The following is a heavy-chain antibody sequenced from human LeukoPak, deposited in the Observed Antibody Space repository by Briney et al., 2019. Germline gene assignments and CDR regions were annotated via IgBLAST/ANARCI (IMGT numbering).Heavy chain of an antibody. CDR3: ARQGAFLEWLFEPRFGN. J-gene: IGHJ4*02. D-gene: IGHD3-3*01. V-gene: IGHV4-39*01. CDR1: GGSISSSSYY. CDR2: IYYTENT. Sequence: SETLSLTCTVSGGSISSSSYYWGWIRQPPGKGLEWIGSIYYTENTYYNPSLNSRVTISVDTSKNQFSLKLSSVTAADTAVYYCARQGAFLEWLFEPRFGNWGQGTLVTVSS.